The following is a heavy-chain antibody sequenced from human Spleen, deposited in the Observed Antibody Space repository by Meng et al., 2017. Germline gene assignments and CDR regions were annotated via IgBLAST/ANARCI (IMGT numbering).Heavy chain of an antibody. CDR3: AKAVLRYFDWLGKV. Sequence: ASVKVSCKASGYTFTGYYMHWVRQAPGQGLEWMGWINPNSGGTNYAQKFQGRVTMTRDTSISTAYMELSRLRSDDTAVYYCAKAVLRYFDWLGKVRGQGTLVTVSS. J-gene: IGHJ4*02. D-gene: IGHD3-9*01. V-gene: IGHV1-2*02. CDR1: GYTFTGYY. CDR2: INPNSGGT.